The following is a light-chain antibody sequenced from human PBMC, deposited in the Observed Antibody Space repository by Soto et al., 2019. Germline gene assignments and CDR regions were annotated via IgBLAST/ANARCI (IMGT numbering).Light chain of an antibody. CDR3: CSYAGSTSV. J-gene: IGLJ1*01. CDR2: EVT. CDR1: SSDVGAYNR. V-gene: IGLV2-23*02. Sequence: QSVLTQPASVSGSPGQSITISCTGTSSDVGAYNRVSWYQQHPGKAPILLIFEVTQRPSGVSYRFSASKSGNTASLTISGLQAGDEGDYYCCSYAGSTSVFGTGTKVTVL.